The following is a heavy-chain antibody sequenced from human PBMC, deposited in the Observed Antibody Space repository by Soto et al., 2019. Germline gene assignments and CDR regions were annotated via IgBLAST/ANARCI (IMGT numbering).Heavy chain of an antibody. CDR2: IWYDGSNK. CDR1: GFTFSSYG. J-gene: IGHJ4*02. V-gene: IGHV3-33*01. Sequence: QVQLVESGGGVVQPGRSLRLFCAASGFTFSSYGMHWVRQAPGKGLEWVAVIWYDGSNKYYADSVKGRFTISRDNSKNTLYLQMNSLRAEDTAVYYCARVLSGSYAGDYWGQGTLVTVSS. CDR3: ARVLSGSYAGDY. D-gene: IGHD1-26*01.